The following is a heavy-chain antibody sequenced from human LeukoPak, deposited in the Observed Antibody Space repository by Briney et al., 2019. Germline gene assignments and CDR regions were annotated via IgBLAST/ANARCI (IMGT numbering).Heavy chain of an antibody. CDR2: NDWDDEK. CDR3: AHSLYYYGSGSYYNWYYFDY. V-gene: IGHV2-5*02. Sequence: SGRTLGHPTPALTLTCTFSGFALSTSGVGVGWIRQPRVKAVEWLALNDWDDEKRYTPSLKSRLTITKDTSKNQLVLTLTNMDPVDTATYYCAHSLYYYGSGSYYNWYYFDYWGQGTLVTVSS. D-gene: IGHD3-10*01. J-gene: IGHJ4*02. CDR1: GFALSTSGVG.